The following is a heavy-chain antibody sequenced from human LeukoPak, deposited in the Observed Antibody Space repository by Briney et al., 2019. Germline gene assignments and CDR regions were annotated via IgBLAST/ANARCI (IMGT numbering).Heavy chain of an antibody. CDR3: ARQYSSSWYESYIDY. V-gene: IGHV3-74*01. J-gene: IGHJ4*02. CDR1: GFTFSDYW. Sequence: GGSLRLSCAASGFTFSDYWMHWVRQAPGKGLVGVSRINSDGRITSYADSVKGRFTISRDNAKNSLYLQMNSLRAEDTAVYYCARQYSSSWYESYIDYWGQGTLVTVSS. D-gene: IGHD6-13*01. CDR2: INSDGRIT.